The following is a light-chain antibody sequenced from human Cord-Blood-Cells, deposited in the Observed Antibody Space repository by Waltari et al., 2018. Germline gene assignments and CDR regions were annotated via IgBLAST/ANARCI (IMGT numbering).Light chain of an antibody. CDR3: QQYYSTPLT. CDR1: PSVLYSSNNKNY. V-gene: IGKV4-1*01. Sequence: DIVMTQSPDSLAVSLGERAPINCKSSPSVLYSSNNKNYLAWYQQKPGQSPTLLIYWASTLESGCPDRFSGSGSGTDFTLTISSLQAEDFAVYYCQQYYSTPLTFGGGTKVEIK. J-gene: IGKJ4*01. CDR2: WAS.